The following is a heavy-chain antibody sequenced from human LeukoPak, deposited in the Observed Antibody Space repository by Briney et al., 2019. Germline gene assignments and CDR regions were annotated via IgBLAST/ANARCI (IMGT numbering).Heavy chain of an antibody. CDR3: ARVVRGRSYYYYYMDV. CDR2: IYYSGST. D-gene: IGHD3-10*01. Sequence: SETLSLTCTVSGGSISSYYWSWIRQPPGKGLEWIGYIYYSGSTNYNPSLKSRVTISVDTSKNQCSLKLSSVTAADTAVYYCARVVRGRSYYYYYMDVWGKGTTVTISS. V-gene: IGHV4-59*01. J-gene: IGHJ6*03. CDR1: GGSISSYY.